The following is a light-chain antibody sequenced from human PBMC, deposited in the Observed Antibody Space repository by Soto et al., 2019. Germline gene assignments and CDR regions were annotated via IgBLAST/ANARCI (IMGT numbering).Light chain of an antibody. CDR3: QHYDSSTT. CDR2: GAS. Sequence: EIVLTQSPGTLSLSPGERATLSCRASQIFPSSYLAWYQQTPGQAPRLLIYGASSRAAGIPDRFSGSGSGKDIILTISILEPEDFAVYYCQHYDSSTTFGVGTKVEIK. V-gene: IGKV3-20*01. CDR1: QIFPSSY. J-gene: IGKJ4*01.